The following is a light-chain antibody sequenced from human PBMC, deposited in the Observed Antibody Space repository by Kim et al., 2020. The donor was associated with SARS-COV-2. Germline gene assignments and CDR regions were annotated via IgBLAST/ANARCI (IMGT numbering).Light chain of an antibody. Sequence: GPSVTISGTGTSGDVGGYNFVSWYQQHPGTAPKLIFDEVSKRPSGVPDRFSGSKSGNTASLTVSGLHAEDEADYYCSSYAGSNNLVFGGGTQLTVL. J-gene: IGLJ2*01. CDR3: SSYAGSNNLV. V-gene: IGLV2-8*01. CDR2: EVS. CDR1: SGDVGGYNF.